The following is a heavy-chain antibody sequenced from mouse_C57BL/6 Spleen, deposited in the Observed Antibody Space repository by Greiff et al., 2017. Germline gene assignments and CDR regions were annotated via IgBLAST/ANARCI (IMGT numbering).Heavy chain of an antibody. J-gene: IGHJ1*03. CDR3: ARDPYLYDGSYWYFDV. CDR2: ISYDGNN. Sequence: ESGPGLVKPSQSLSLTCSVTGYSITSGYYWNWIRQFPGNKLEWMSYISYDGNNNYNPSLKNRISITRDTSKNQFFLKFNSVTTEDTATYYCARDPYLYDGSYWYFDVWGTGTTVTVSS. V-gene: IGHV3-6*01. CDR1: GYSITSGYY. D-gene: IGHD2-3*01.